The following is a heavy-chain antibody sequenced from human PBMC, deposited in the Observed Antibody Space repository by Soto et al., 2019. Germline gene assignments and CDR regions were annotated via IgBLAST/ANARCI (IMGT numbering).Heavy chain of an antibody. Sequence: SQTLSLTCAISGDSVSSKSAAWSWIRQSPSRGLEWLGRTYYKSKWYNDYVVSVKSRITIDADTSKNQFSLQLNSVTPEDTAVYYCARESLRTLYYYYSMDVWGQGTTVTVSS. D-gene: IGHD1-7*01. V-gene: IGHV6-1*01. CDR3: ARESLRTLYYYYSMDV. CDR2: TYYKSKWYN. CDR1: GDSVSSKSAA. J-gene: IGHJ6*02.